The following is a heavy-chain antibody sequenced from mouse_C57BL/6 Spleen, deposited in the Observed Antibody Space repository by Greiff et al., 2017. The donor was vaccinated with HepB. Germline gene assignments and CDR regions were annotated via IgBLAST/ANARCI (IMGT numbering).Heavy chain of an antibody. CDR2: ISSGSSTI. D-gene: IGHD2-12*01. CDR1: GFTFSDYG. CDR3: ANYYKGAY. J-gene: IGHJ3*01. Sequence: EVKLVESGGGLVKPGGSLKLSCAASGFTFSDYGMHWVRQAPEKGLEWVAYISSGSSTIYYADTVKGRFTISRDNAKNTLFLQMTSLRSEDTAMYYCANYYKGAYWGQGTLVTVSA. V-gene: IGHV5-17*01.